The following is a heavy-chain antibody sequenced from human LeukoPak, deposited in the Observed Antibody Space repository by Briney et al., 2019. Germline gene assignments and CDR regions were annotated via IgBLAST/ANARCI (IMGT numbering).Heavy chain of an antibody. J-gene: IGHJ5*02. CDR1: GVTFSSYS. V-gene: IGHV3-21*01. D-gene: IGHD2-15*01. CDR3: ARDFIYCSGGSCYPT. Sequence: GGSLRLSCAASGVTFSSYSMNWVRQAPGKGLEWVSSISSSSSYIYYADSVKGRFTISRDNAKNSLYLQMNSLRAEDTAVYYCARDFIYCSGGSCYPTWGQGTLVTVSS. CDR2: ISSSSSYI.